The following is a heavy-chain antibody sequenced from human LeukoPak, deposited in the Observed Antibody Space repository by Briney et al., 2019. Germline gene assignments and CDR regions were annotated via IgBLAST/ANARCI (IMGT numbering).Heavy chain of an antibody. J-gene: IGHJ4*02. CDR1: GFTFSSYW. Sequence: GGSLRLSCAVSGFTFSSYWMHWVRQAPGRGLVWVSRINSDGSSTSYADSVKGRFTISRDNAKNTLYLQMNSLRAEDTAVYYCARDLPSIAAAGLGYWGQGTLVTVSS. V-gene: IGHV3-74*01. CDR3: ARDLPSIAAAGLGY. CDR2: INSDGSST. D-gene: IGHD6-13*01.